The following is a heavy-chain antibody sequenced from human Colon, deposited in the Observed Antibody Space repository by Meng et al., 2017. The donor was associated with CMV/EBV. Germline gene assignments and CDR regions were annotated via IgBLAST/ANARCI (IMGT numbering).Heavy chain of an antibody. CDR3: AHGRGWLTDY. D-gene: IGHD6-19*01. CDR1: RFPLRTPEVG. V-gene: IGHV2-5*02. Sequence: QIPLHESAPTLVKPTQTLTLTCTFSRFPLRTPEVGVHWIRQPPGKALEWLALIYWDDDNQFRPSLKNRITITKDTSKNQVVLTMTNMDPVDTATYYCAHGRGWLTDYWGQGTLVTVSS. J-gene: IGHJ4*02. CDR2: IYWDDDN.